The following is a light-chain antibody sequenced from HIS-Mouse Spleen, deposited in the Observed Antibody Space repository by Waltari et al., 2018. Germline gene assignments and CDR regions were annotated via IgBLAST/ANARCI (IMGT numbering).Light chain of an antibody. CDR1: ALPKQY. CDR2: KGS. V-gene: IGLV3-25*03. CDR3: QSADSSGTNWV. Sequence: SYELTQPPSVSVSPGQTARTTCSGDALPKQYAYWYQQKPGQAPVLVIYKGSERPSGVPERFSGSSSGKTVTLTISGVQAEDEADYYCQSADSSGTNWVFGGGTKLTVL. J-gene: IGLJ3*02.